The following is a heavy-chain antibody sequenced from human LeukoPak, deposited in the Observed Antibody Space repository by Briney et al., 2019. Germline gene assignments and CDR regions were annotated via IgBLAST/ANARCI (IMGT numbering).Heavy chain of an antibody. V-gene: IGHV3-7*03. D-gene: IGHD3-16*02. CDR2: IKQDGSER. Sequence: GGSLRLSCAASGFTYTNYWVSWFRQAPGQGLEWVASIKQDGSERYYVDSVKGRFTISRDNAKNSLFLQLSSLRSEDTAVYYCARSYYDYIWGSYRLVNYYYYMDVWGKGTTVTVSS. J-gene: IGHJ6*03. CDR1: GFTYTNYW. CDR3: ARSYYDYIWGSYRLVNYYYYMDV.